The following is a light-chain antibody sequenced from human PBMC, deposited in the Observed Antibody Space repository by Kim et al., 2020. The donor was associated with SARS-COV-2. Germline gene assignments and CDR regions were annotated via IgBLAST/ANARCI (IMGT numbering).Light chain of an antibody. Sequence: QSALTQPASVSGSPGQSITISCTGTSSDVGSYNLVSWYQQHPGKAPKLMIYEVSKRPSGVSNLFSGSKSGTTASLTISGLQAEDEADYYCCSYAGSSTWVFGGGTQLTVL. J-gene: IGLJ3*02. CDR2: EVS. CDR3: CSYAGSSTWV. V-gene: IGLV2-23*02. CDR1: SSDVGSYNL.